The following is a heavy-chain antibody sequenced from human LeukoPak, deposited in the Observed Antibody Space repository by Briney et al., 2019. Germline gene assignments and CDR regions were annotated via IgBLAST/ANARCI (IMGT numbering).Heavy chain of an antibody. CDR3: AKDVGMIGYCSCGSCYAIDY. J-gene: IGHJ4*02. V-gene: IGHV3-30*18. Sequence: GGSLRLSCAASGFTFSSYGMHWVRQAPGKGLEWVAVISYGGSNKFYADSVKGRFTISRDNSKNTLYLQMNSLRAEDTAVYYCAKDVGMIGYCSCGSCYAIDYWGQGTLVSVSS. CDR2: ISYGGSNK. D-gene: IGHD2-15*01. CDR1: GFTFSSYG.